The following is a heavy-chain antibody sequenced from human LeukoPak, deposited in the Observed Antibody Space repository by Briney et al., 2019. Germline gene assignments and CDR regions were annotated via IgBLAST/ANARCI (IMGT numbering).Heavy chain of an antibody. CDR1: GYIFTSYN. Sequence: ASVKVSCKASGYIFTSYNIYWVRQAPGQGLEWMGIINPSGGSTNYAQKFQGRVTMTTDTSTRTVYMELISLRSEDTAVYYCARFAVHRRITVPGQFGLDYWGQGTLVSVSS. V-gene: IGHV1-46*01. D-gene: IGHD6-19*01. CDR2: INPSGGST. J-gene: IGHJ4*02. CDR3: ARFAVHRRITVPGQFGLDY.